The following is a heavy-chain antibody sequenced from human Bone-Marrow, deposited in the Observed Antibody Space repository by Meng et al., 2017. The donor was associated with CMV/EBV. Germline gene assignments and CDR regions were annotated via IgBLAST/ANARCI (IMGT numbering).Heavy chain of an antibody. CDR1: GFTFSSYS. CDR3: ARGLFKSALVG. J-gene: IGHJ4*02. CDR2: ISSSSSTI. V-gene: IGHV3-48*04. D-gene: IGHD6-13*01. Sequence: GGSLRLSCAASGFTFSSYSMNWVRQAPGKGLEWVSYISSSSSTIYYADSVKGRFTISRDNAKNSLYLQMNSLRAEDTAVYYCARGLFKSALVGWGQGTLVTVSS.